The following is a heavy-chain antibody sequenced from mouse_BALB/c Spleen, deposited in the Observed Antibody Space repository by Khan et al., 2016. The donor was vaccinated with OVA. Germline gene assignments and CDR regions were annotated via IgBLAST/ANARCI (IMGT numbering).Heavy chain of an antibody. V-gene: IGHV1S22*01. CDR1: GYTFTSYW. D-gene: IGHD1-1*01. CDR2: IYPGSGST. J-gene: IGHJ3*01. CDR3: TRWSYGMAY. Sequence: LQQPGSELVRPGASVKLSCTASGYTFTSYWMHWVKQRPGQGLEWIGDIYPGSGSTNYDEKFKSKATMTVDTSSSTAYLQLSSLTSEDSAVYYCTRWSYGMAYWGQGTLVTVSA.